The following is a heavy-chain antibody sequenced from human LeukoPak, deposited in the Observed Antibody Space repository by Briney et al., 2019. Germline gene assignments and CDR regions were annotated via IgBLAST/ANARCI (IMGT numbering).Heavy chain of an antibody. V-gene: IGHV3-48*03. Sequence: SCKASGYTFTSYAMHWVRQAPGKGLEWVSYISSSGSTIYYADSVKGRFTISRDNAKNSLYLQMNSLRAEDTAVYYCAREVDFWSGFQGYFEYWGQGTLLTVSS. CDR2: ISSSGSTI. CDR3: AREVDFWSGFQGYFEY. D-gene: IGHD3-3*01. J-gene: IGHJ4*02. CDR1: GYTFTSYA.